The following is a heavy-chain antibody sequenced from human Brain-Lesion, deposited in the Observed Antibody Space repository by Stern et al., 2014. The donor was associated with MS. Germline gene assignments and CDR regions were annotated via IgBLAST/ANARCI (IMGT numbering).Heavy chain of an antibody. V-gene: IGHV1-2*02. CDR2: INPNTGVT. D-gene: IGHD3-3*01. CDR1: GYIFTGYY. Sequence: QVQLVQSGAEVKKPGASVKVSCKTSGYIFTGYYIHWVRQAPGQGLEWMAWINPNTGVTNYAQKVQGRVTMSRDTSISTAYVELSSLTSDDTAVYYCARDQRGITIFGVVTDYYYLGMDVWGQGTTVTVSS. J-gene: IGHJ6*02. CDR3: ARDQRGITIFGVVTDYYYLGMDV.